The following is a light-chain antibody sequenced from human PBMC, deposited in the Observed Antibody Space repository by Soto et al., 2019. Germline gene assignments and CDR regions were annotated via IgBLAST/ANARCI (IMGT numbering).Light chain of an antibody. CDR2: SNN. CDR3: VAWDDSLKGVV. V-gene: IGLV1-44*01. J-gene: IGLJ2*01. Sequence: QSVLTQPPSASGTPGQRVTISCSGSSSNIGSNTVNWYQQLPGTAPKLLIYSNNQRPSGVPDRFSGSKSGTSASLAISGLQSEDETDYYCVAWDDSLKGVVFGGGTKLTVL. CDR1: SSNIGSNT.